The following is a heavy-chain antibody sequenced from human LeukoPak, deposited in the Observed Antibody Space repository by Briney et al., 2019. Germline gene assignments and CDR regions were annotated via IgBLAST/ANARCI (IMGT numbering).Heavy chain of an antibody. CDR1: GGSISSYC. Sequence: SETLSLTCTVSGGSISSYCWSWIRQPPGKGLEWIGYIFYSGSTNYNPSLKSRVTISVDTSKNQSSLKLSSVTAADTAVYYCVRSDDFWSGYYGYWGQGTLVTVSS. CDR2: IFYSGST. J-gene: IGHJ4*02. CDR3: VRSDDFWSGYYGY. D-gene: IGHD3-3*01. V-gene: IGHV4-59*01.